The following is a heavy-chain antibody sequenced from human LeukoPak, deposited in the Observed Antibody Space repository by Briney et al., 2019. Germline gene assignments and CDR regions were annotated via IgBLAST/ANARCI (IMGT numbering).Heavy chain of an antibody. J-gene: IGHJ4*02. CDR3: ARDYSGSYTH. D-gene: IGHD1-26*01. CDR1: GYTFTDYY. CDR2: IHPNSGDT. Sequence: ASVKVSCKASGYTFTDYYIHWVRQAPGQGLEWMGLIHPNSGDTYYAQKSRGRVTMTRDTSITTAYVELDRLTSDDTAVYYCARDYSGSYTHWAQGTLVTISS. V-gene: IGHV1-2*06.